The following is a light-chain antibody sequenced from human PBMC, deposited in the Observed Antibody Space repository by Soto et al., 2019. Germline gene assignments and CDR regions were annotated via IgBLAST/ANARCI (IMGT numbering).Light chain of an antibody. Sequence: DIQMTQSPSTLSASVGDTVTVTSRASQSVSGWLAWYQQKPGEAPKLLIYDASALPRGVPSRVSGSGSGTKFTLTIASLQPDDFATYDGQQYETFSGTFGPGTKVDIK. V-gene: IGKV1-5*01. CDR1: QSVSGW. CDR2: DAS. J-gene: IGKJ1*01. CDR3: QQYETFSGT.